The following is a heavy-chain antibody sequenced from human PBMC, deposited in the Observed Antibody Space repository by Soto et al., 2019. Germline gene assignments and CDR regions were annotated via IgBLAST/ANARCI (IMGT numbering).Heavy chain of an antibody. Sequence: EVQLLESGGGLVQPGGSLRLSCAASGFTFSSYAMSWVRQAPGKGLEWVSAIIGGGGSTYYADSVQGRFTISRDNSKNTLHLQINSLRADDTAVYYCVKESRGVAPTVTGYWGQGALVTVSS. D-gene: IGHD1-1*01. CDR1: GFTFSSYA. J-gene: IGHJ4*02. CDR2: IIGGGGST. CDR3: VKESRGVAPTVTGY. V-gene: IGHV3-23*01.